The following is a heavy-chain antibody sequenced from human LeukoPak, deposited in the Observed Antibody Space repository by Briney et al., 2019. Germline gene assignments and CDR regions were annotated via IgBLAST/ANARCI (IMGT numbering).Heavy chain of an antibody. CDR3: ARTLRYFDRLPGIDY. Sequence: PGGALRLSCAASGFTFSSYSMNWVRQAPGKVLEWVSSISSSSSYIYYAESVTGRFIISRDNAKNSLYLQMNSLRVEDTAVYYCARTLRYFDRLPGIDYWGQGTLVTVSS. V-gene: IGHV3-21*01. J-gene: IGHJ4*02. CDR2: ISSSSSYI. D-gene: IGHD3-9*01. CDR1: GFTFSSYS.